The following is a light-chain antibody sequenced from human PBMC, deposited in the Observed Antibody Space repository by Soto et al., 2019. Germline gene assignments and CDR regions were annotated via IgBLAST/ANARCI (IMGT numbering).Light chain of an antibody. V-gene: IGLV2-8*01. CDR3: TSYAGNNNYVV. CDR2: DVT. CDR1: SSDVGGYEY. J-gene: IGLJ2*01. Sequence: QSALTQPPSASGSPRQAVTISCTGTSSDVGGYEYVSWYQQHPGRAPKLIIHDVTERPLGVPDRFSGSKSGNTASLTVSGLQAEEEADYYCTSYAGNNNYVVFGGRTKLTVL.